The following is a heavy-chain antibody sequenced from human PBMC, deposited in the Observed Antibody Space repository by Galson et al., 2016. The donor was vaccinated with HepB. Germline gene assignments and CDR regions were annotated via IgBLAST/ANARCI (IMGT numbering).Heavy chain of an antibody. CDR2: INPISGGT. CDR1: GYTFSGYY. Sequence: SVKVSCKASGYTFSGYYIHWVRQAPGQGLERMGWINPISGGTNYAQDFQGRVTMTRDTSISTAYMDLSSLRSDDTAVYYCARGGGSSPSGYDGYYGMDVWGQGTTVTVAS. J-gene: IGHJ6*02. CDR3: ARGGGSSPSGYDGYYGMDV. V-gene: IGHV1-2*02. D-gene: IGHD2-2*01.